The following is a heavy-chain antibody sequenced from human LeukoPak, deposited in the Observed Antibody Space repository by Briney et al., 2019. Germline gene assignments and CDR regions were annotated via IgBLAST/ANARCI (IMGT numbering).Heavy chain of an antibody. CDR3: AKGRWGLTINNFDI. V-gene: IGHV3-23*01. Sequence: GGSLRLSCAASGFTFSSYEMNWVRQAPGKGLEWVSVTSESGGSTHYADSVKGRFTIYRDNSKNTLYLQMNSLGGEDTAVYYCAKGRWGLTINNFDIWGQGRMVTVSS. J-gene: IGHJ3*02. CDR2: TSESGGST. CDR1: GFTFSSYE. D-gene: IGHD3-9*01.